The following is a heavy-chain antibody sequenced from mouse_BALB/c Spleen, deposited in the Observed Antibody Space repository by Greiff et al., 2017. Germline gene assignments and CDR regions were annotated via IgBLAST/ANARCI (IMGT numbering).Heavy chain of an antibody. J-gene: IGHJ4*01. CDR3: ARENFGLGAMDY. CDR2: INSNGGST. V-gene: IGHV5-6-3*01. Sequence: EVQVVESGGGLVQPGGSLKLSCAASGFTFSSYGMSWVRQTPDKRLELVATINSNGGSTYYPDSVKGRFTISRDNAKNTLYLQMSSLKSEDTAMYYCARENFGLGAMDYWGQGTSVTVSS. CDR1: GFTFSSYG.